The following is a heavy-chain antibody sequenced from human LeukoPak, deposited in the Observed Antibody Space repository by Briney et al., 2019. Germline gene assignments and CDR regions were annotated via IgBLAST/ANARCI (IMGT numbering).Heavy chain of an antibody. CDR3: AKDPNWNAGLNWFDP. CDR1: GFTFSSYG. J-gene: IGHJ5*02. CDR2: ISYDGSNK. D-gene: IGHD1-1*01. V-gene: IGHV3-30*18. Sequence: GGSLRLSCAASGFTFSSYGMHWVRQAPGKGLEWVAVISYDGSNKYYADSVKGRFTISRDNSKNTLYLQMNSLRAEDTAVYYCAKDPNWNAGLNWFDPWGQGTLVTVSS.